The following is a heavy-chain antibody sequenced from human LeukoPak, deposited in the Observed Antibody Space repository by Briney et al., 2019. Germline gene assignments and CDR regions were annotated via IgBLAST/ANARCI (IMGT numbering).Heavy chain of an antibody. Sequence: GASVKVSFKASGGTFISYAISWVRQAPGQGLEWMGGIIPIFGTANYAQKFQGRVTITADESTSTAYMELSSLRSEDTAVYYCARRTIWFGELLVFRGHYYYGMDVWGQGTTVTVSS. CDR1: GGTFISYA. J-gene: IGHJ6*02. D-gene: IGHD3-10*01. CDR3: ARRTIWFGELLVFRGHYYYGMDV. CDR2: IIPIFGTA. V-gene: IGHV1-69*13.